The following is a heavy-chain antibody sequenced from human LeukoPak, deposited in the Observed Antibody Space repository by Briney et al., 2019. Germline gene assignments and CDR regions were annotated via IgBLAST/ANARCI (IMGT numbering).Heavy chain of an antibody. Sequence: GGSLRLSCAASGFTVSNNYMRWVRQAPGKGLEWVSLIYSGGSTYYADSVKGRFIISRDNSKNTLYLQMNSLRAEDTAVYYCARVQTPYYGGDEIAYWGQGTLVTVSS. CDR1: GFTVSNNY. V-gene: IGHV3-66*01. D-gene: IGHD2-21*01. CDR3: ARVQTPYYGGDEIAY. J-gene: IGHJ4*02. CDR2: IYSGGST.